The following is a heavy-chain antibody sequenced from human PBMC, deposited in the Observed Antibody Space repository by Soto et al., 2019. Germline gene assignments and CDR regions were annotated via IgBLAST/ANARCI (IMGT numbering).Heavy chain of an antibody. J-gene: IGHJ4*02. V-gene: IGHV4-34*01. CDR2: INHSGGN. CDR3: ARGSVHTVHSSDFYDY. CDR1: GWSFSGHY. D-gene: IGHD3-22*01. Sequence: LALTGAVYGWSFSGHYCSWIRQPPGKGLEWIGEINHSGGNSCKPSLKSRVTISVDTSKGQFSLKLTSVTAADRAVYYCARGSVHTVHSSDFYDYWGQGTPVTISS.